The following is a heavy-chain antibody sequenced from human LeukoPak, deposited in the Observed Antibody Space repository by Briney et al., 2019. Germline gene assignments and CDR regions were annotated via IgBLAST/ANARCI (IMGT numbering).Heavy chain of an antibody. CDR2: ISGSGSDI. CDR3: AREGRYFFDY. CDR1: GFGFSDSY. V-gene: IGHV3-11*04. J-gene: IGHJ4*02. Sequence: GGSLRLSCVVSGFGFSDSYMTWIRQTPGKGLEWLAYISGSGSDIYYADSVKGRFTISRDNAKNSLYLQMNSLRAEDTAVYYCAREGRYFFDYWGQGTLVTVSS. D-gene: IGHD3-9*01.